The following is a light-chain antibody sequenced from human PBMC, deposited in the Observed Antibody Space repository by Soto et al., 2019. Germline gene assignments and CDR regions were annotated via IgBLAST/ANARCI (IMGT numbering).Light chain of an antibody. CDR1: ISDIGGYEY. Sequence: QSVLTQPASVSGSPGQSITISCTGTISDIGGYEYVSWYQQHPGKAPKLIIYEVIKRPSGVPDRFSGSKSGNTASLTVSGLQAEDEADYYCSSYAGSNNLHVLFGGGTKLTVL. CDR2: EVI. J-gene: IGLJ2*01. V-gene: IGLV2-8*01. CDR3: SSYAGSNNLHVL.